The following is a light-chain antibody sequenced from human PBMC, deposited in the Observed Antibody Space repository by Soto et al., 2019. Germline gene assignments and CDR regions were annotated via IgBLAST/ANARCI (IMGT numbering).Light chain of an antibody. J-gene: IGKJ1*01. V-gene: IGKV1-33*01. Sequence: MLMTQAPSSRSAYFSDRLTITCQASQNINNYLNWYQQKPGRAPKLLIYDASNLEAGVPARFSGSGSGTDFTFTISRLEPEDIAAYCCQQYRSSPRTFGKGTKVDIK. CDR2: DAS. CDR1: QNINNY. CDR3: QQYRSSPRT.